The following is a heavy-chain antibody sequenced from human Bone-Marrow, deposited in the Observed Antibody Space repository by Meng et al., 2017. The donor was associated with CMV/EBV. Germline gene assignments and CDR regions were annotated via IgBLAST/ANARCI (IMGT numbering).Heavy chain of an antibody. J-gene: IGHJ3*02. CDR2: IYYSGST. V-gene: IGHV4-59*12. CDR3: ARDIQYCSSTSCHAFDI. D-gene: IGHD2-2*01. CDR1: GGSISSYY. Sequence: SETLSLTCTVSGGSISSYYWSWIRQPPGKGLEWIGYIYYSGSTYYNPSLKSRVTISVDTSKNQFSLKLSSVTAADTAVYYCARDIQYCSSTSCHAFDIWGQGTMVTVSS.